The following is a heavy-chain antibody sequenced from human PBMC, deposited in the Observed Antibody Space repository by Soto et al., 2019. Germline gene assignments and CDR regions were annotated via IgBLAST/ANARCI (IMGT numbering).Heavy chain of an antibody. CDR3: ASHGGDPHTRFDY. D-gene: IGHD2-21*02. CDR2: IIPIFGTA. Sequence: SVKVSCKASGGTFSSYAISWVRQAPGQGLEWMGGIIPIFGTANYAQKFQGRVTITADESTSTAYMELSSLRSEDTAVYYCASHGGDPHTRFDYWGQGTLVTVSS. V-gene: IGHV1-69*13. J-gene: IGHJ4*02. CDR1: GGTFSSYA.